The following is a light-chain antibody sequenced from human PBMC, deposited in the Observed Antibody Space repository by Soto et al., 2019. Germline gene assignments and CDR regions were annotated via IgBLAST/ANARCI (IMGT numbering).Light chain of an antibody. CDR3: QQYGSSPWT. J-gene: IGKJ1*01. CDR2: GAS. CDR1: QSVSSSY. V-gene: IGKV3-20*01. Sequence: EIVLTQSPGTLSLSPGERATLSCRASQSVSSSYLAWYQQKPGQAPRPLIYGASSRAIGIPDRFSGSGSGTDFTLYISGRETEDCTVYYCQQYGSSPWTFGQGTKVEIK.